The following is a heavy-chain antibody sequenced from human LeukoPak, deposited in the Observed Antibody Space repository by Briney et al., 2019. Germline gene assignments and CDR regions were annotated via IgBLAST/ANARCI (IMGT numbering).Heavy chain of an antibody. CDR3: ARALSGYYDSSGYYYVARPTSWFDP. D-gene: IGHD3-22*01. J-gene: IGHJ5*02. V-gene: IGHV4-61*02. CDR2: IYTSGST. Sequence: SQTLSLTCTVSGGSISSGSYYWSWIRQPAGKGPEWIGRIYTSGSTNYNPSLKSRVTMSVDTSKNQFSLKLSSVTAADTAVYYCARALSGYYDSSGYYYVARPTSWFDPWGQGTLVTVSS. CDR1: GGSISSGSYY.